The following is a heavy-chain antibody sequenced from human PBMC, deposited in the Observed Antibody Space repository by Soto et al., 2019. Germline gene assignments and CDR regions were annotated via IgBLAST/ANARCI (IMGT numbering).Heavy chain of an antibody. V-gene: IGHV4-4*07. D-gene: IGHD3-22*01. Sequence: PSETLSLTCTVSGGSISSYYWSWIRQPAGKGLEWIGRIYTSGSTNYNPSLKSRVTMSVDTSKNQFSLKLSSVTAADTAVYYCARDPGDSSGYPYYFDYWGQGTLVTVSS. J-gene: IGHJ4*02. CDR3: ARDPGDSSGYPYYFDY. CDR1: GGSISSYY. CDR2: IYTSGST.